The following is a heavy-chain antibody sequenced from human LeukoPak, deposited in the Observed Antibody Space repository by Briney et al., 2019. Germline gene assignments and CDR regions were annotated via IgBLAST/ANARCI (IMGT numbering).Heavy chain of an antibody. CDR1: GGTFSSYA. V-gene: IGHV1-69*13. CDR2: IIPIFGTA. CDR3: ARHLGYCSSTSCYPDY. Sequence: SVKVSCKASGGTFSSYAISWVRQAPGQGLEWMGGIIPIFGTANYAQKFQGRVTITADESTSTAYMELSSLRSEDTAVYYCARHLGYCSSTSCYPDYWGQGTLVTVSS. J-gene: IGHJ4*02. D-gene: IGHD2-2*01.